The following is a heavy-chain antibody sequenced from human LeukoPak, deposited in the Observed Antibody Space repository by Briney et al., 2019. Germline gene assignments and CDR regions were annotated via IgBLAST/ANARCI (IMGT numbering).Heavy chain of an antibody. CDR2: IYDSGST. Sequence: SETLSLTCTVSGGSIRSSYYYWGWIRQPPGKGLEWIGSIYDSGSTYYNPSLKSRVTISVDTSKNQFSLKLSSVTAADTAVYYCARALPPYDFWSGYYGADWFDPWGQGTLVTVSS. V-gene: IGHV4-39*01. J-gene: IGHJ5*02. CDR3: ARALPPYDFWSGYYGADWFDP. CDR1: GGSIRSSYYY. D-gene: IGHD3-3*01.